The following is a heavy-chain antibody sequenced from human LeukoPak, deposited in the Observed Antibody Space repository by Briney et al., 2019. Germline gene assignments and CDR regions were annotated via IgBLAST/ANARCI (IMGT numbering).Heavy chain of an antibody. CDR3: AKSRSSSSTSCYNY. CDR1: GFPFSSYA. J-gene: IGHJ4*02. V-gene: IGHV3-23*01. CDR2: ISGSGAST. D-gene: IGHD2-2*02. Sequence: GGSLRLSCAASGFPFSSYAMNWVRQAPGKGLEWVSAISGSGASTYYADSVKDRSTLSRDDSKNTLYLQMNSLRAEDTAVYYCAKSRSSSSTSCYNYWGQGTLVTVSS.